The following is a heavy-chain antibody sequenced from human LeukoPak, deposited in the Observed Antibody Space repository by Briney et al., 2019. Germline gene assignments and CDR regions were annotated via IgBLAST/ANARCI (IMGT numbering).Heavy chain of an antibody. CDR1: GGSFSGYY. CDR2: INHSGST. CDR3: ARDLGLGYFDY. D-gene: IGHD7-27*01. V-gene: IGHV4-34*01. Sequence: SETLSLTCAVSGGSFSGYYWSWIRQPPGKGLEWIGEINHSGSTYYNPSLKSRVTISLDTSKNQFSLKLSSVTAADTAVYYCARDLGLGYFDYWGQGTLVTVSS. J-gene: IGHJ4*02.